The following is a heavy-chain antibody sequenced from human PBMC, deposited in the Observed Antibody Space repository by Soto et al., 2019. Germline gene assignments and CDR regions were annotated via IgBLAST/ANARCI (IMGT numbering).Heavy chain of an antibody. CDR1: GDSVSSDNYY. CDR2: IYSSGNT. D-gene: IGHD5-18*01. V-gene: IGHV4-61*01. J-gene: IGHJ4*02. CDR3: ARDIRGFSRAFDY. Sequence: SETLSLTCTVSGDSVSSDNYYWTWIRQPPGKGLEWIGYIYSSGNTNYNPSLKSRVTISLDTSSNQFSLKLTSVTAADTAVYYCARDIRGFSRAFDYWGQGTLVTVSS.